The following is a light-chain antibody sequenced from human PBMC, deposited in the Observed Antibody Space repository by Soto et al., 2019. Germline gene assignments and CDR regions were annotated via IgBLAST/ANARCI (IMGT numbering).Light chain of an antibody. Sequence: QLVLTQSPSASASLGASVKLTCTLSSGHSSYAIAWHQQQPEKGPRYLMKLNSDGSHSKGDGIPDRFSGSSSGAERYLTISSLQSEDEADCYCQTWGTGTVVFGGGTKLTVL. V-gene: IGLV4-69*01. CDR3: QTWGTGTVV. CDR1: SGHSSYA. J-gene: IGLJ2*01. CDR2: LNSDGSH.